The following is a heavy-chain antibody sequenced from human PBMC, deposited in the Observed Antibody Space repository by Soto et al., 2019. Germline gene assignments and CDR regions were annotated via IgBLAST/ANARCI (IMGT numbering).Heavy chain of an antibody. V-gene: IGHV4-34*01. CDR2: INHSGST. CDR1: GGSFSGYY. Sequence: QVQLQQWGAGLLKPSETLSLTCAVYGGSFSGYYWSWIRQPPGKGLEWIGEINHSGSTNYNPSLNSRVTISADTSKNPFSLKLSSVTAADTAVYYCARGSSDSTIGYWGQGTLVTVSS. J-gene: IGHJ4*02. CDR3: ARGSSDSTIGY. D-gene: IGHD3-9*01.